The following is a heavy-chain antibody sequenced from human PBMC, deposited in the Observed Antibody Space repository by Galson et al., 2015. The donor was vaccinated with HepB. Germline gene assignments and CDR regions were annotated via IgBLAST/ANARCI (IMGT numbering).Heavy chain of an antibody. Sequence: SLRLSCAASGFIFDKYSMNWVRQAPGKGPEWISYINKDSNIIFYADSVTGRFTISRDNARNSLYLQLNSLRAEDTALYFCARGQVLLDQWSQGTLVTVSS. CDR3: ARGQVLLDQ. CDR1: GFIFDKYS. V-gene: IGHV3-48*04. D-gene: IGHD4/OR15-4a*01. CDR2: INKDSNII. J-gene: IGHJ4*02.